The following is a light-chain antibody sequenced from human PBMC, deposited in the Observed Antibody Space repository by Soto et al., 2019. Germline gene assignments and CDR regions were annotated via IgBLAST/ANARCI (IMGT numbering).Light chain of an antibody. J-gene: IGKJ2*01. V-gene: IGKV3-15*01. CDR2: TAS. CDR3: QQYYNWPLEYT. CDR1: QSVSSK. Sequence: EIVMTQSPGTLSVSPGERVTLSCRASQSVSSKVAWYQQKPGQAPRLLIFTASLRATGVPARFSGSGSGTEFTLTISSLQSEEFAGYWCQQYYNWPLEYTFGQGTKLEI.